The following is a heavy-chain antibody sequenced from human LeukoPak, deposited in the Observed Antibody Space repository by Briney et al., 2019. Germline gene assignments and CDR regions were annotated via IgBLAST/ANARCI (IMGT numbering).Heavy chain of an antibody. V-gene: IGHV4-59*08. CDR1: GGSISSYY. CDR3: ARPARPYYRYYYMDV. Sequence: SETLSLTCTVSGGSISSYYWSWIRQPPGKGLEWIGSLYYSGNTYYNPSLKSRVTISVDTSKNQFSLNLSSVTAADTAMYYCARPARPYYRYYYMDVWGTGTTVTVS. J-gene: IGHJ6*03. CDR2: LYYSGNT. D-gene: IGHD2-8*01.